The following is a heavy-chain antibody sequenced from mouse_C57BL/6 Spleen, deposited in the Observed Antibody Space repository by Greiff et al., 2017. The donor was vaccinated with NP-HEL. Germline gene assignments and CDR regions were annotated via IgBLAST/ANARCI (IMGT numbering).Heavy chain of an antibody. CDR3: ARRYGSSYFYFDY. Sequence: QVQLQQPGAELVRPGSSVKLSCKASGYTFTSYWMHWVKQRPIQGLEWIGNIDPSDSETHYNQKFKDKATLTVDKSSSTAYMQPSSLTSEDSAVYYCARRYGSSYFYFDYWGQGTTLTVSS. D-gene: IGHD1-1*01. V-gene: IGHV1-52*01. CDR2: IDPSDSET. CDR1: GYTFTSYW. J-gene: IGHJ2*01.